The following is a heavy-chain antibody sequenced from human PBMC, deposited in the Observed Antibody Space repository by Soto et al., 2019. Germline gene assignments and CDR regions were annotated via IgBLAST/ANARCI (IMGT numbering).Heavy chain of an antibody. J-gene: IGHJ2*01. CDR2: IWYDGSNK. D-gene: IGHD3-10*01. CDR3: AREVWFGETTVRYFDL. Sequence: QVQLVESGGGVVQPGRSLRLSCAASGFTFSSYGMHWVRQAPGKGLEWVAVIWYDGSNKYYADSVKGRFTISRDNSKNTLYLQMNSLRAEDTAVYYCAREVWFGETTVRYFDLWGRGTLVTVSS. V-gene: IGHV3-33*01. CDR1: GFTFSSYG.